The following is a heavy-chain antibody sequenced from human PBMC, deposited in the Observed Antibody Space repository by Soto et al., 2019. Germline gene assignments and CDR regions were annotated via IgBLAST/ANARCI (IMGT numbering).Heavy chain of an antibody. J-gene: IGHJ5*02. CDR1: GYTFTSYY. Sequence: GASVKVSCKASGYTFTSYYMHWVRQAPGQGLEWMGIINPSGGSTSYAQKFQGRVTMTRDTSTSTVYMELSSLRSEDTAVYYCARGAVLRFLEWLLDWFDPWGQGTLVTVSS. CDR2: INPSGGST. CDR3: ARGAVLRFLEWLLDWFDP. V-gene: IGHV1-46*01. D-gene: IGHD3-3*01.